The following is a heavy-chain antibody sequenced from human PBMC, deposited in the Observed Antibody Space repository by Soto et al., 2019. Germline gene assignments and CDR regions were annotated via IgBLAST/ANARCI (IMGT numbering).Heavy chain of an antibody. CDR1: GAPITTTKW. V-gene: IGHV4-4*02. J-gene: IGHJ6*02. Sequence: QVQLQESGPGLVKPSETLSLTCTVSGAPITTTKWWAWVRLPPGKGLEWIGELSRGDERSSNPSLEGRVTMSLDKSNNHFSLQLTSVTAATTAIYYCATQTISYSWGVWGRGTSVTVSS. CDR2: LSRGDER. D-gene: IGHD2-15*01. CDR3: ATQTISYSWGV.